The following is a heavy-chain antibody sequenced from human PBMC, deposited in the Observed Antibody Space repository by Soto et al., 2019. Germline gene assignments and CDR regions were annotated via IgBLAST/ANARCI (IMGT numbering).Heavy chain of an antibody. D-gene: IGHD6-13*01. V-gene: IGHV1-18*01. CDR2: ISAYNGNT. CDR3: ARRRRGRRIASPESFDY. J-gene: IGHJ4*02. CDR1: GYTFTSYG. Sequence: ASVKVSCKASGYTFTSYGISWVRQAPGQGLEWMGWISAYNGNTNYAQKLKGRVTMTTDTSTSTAYMELRSLRSDDTAVYYCARRRRGRRIASPESFDYWGQGTLVTVSS.